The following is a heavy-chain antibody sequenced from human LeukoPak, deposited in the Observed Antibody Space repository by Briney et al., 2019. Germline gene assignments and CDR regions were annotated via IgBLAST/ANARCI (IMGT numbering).Heavy chain of an antibody. D-gene: IGHD1-1*01. Sequence: PGGSLRLSCAASGYTFSSYWMHWVRQPPGKGLVWVSRITPDGSGVDYADSVKGRFTNSRDNAKNTLYLQMHSLRAEDTAVYYCTKDTTGPNDSWGQGTLVTVSS. CDR3: TKDTTGPNDS. J-gene: IGHJ4*02. CDR2: ITPDGSGV. CDR1: GYTFSSYW. V-gene: IGHV3-74*01.